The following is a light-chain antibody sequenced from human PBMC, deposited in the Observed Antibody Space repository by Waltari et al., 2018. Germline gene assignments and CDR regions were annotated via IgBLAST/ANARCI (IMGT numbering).Light chain of an antibody. J-gene: IGLJ2*01. Sequence: SYMLTQPPSVSVAPGKTARVICGGNDIGSQTVNWYQQKPGQAPVVVISYDSDRPSGIPERFAGSNAGDTATLTIRRVEAGDEADYYCQVWDSSNDHPVVFGGGTKLTVL. CDR1: DIGSQT. CDR3: QVWDSSNDHPVV. CDR2: YDS. V-gene: IGLV3-21*04.